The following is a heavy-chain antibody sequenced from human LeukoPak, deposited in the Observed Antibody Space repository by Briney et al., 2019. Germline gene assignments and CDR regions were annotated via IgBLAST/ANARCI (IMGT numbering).Heavy chain of an antibody. D-gene: IGHD3-22*01. CDR1: GYNFANYW. J-gene: IGHJ5*02. Sequence: GESLKISCKGSGYNFANYWIGWVRQMPGKGLERMGIIYPGDSDTRYSPSFQGQVTISADKSISTAYLQWSSLKASDTAMYYCASQSVNYYDSSGPGDWFDPWGQGTLVTVSS. V-gene: IGHV5-51*01. CDR2: IYPGDSDT. CDR3: ASQSVNYYDSSGPGDWFDP.